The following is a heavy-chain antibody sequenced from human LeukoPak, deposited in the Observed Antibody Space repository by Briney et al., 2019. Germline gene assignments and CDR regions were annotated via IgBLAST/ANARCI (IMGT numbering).Heavy chain of an antibody. CDR2: INPNSGGT. Sequence: ASVKVSCKASGYTFTGYYIHWVRQAPGQGLEWRGWINPNSGGTNYAQKFQGRVTMARDTFISTAYMELSRLRSDDTAVYYCARAKVHDYDSSGYDYWGQGTLVTVSS. CDR3: ARAKVHDYDSSGYDY. V-gene: IGHV1-2*02. D-gene: IGHD3-22*01. J-gene: IGHJ4*02. CDR1: GYTFTGYY.